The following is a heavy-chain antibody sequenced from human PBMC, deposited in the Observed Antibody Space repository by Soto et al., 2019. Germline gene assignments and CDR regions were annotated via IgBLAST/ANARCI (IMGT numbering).Heavy chain of an antibody. CDR1: GFTFDDYT. CDR3: AKDIAASGWYSLDY. CDR2: ISWDGGST. J-gene: IGHJ4*02. V-gene: IGHV3-43*01. D-gene: IGHD6-19*01. Sequence: PGGSLRLSCAASGFTFDDYTMHWVRQAPGKGLEWVSLISWDGGSTYYADSVKGRFTISRDNSKNSLYLQMNSLRTEDTALYYCAKDIAASGWYSLDYWGQRTLVTVSS.